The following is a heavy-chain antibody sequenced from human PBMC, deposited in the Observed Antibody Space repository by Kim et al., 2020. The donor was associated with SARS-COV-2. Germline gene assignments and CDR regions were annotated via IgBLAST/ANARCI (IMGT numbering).Heavy chain of an antibody. CDR2: ISSSSSTI. V-gene: IGHV3-48*02. CDR3: ARGSKKSDIVVVVAATSLFDY. Sequence: GGSLRLSCAASGFTFSSYSMNWVRQAPGKGLEWVSYISSSSSTIYYADSVKGRFTISRDNAKNSLYLQMNSLRDEDTAVYYCARGSKKSDIVVVVAATSLFDYWGQGTLVTVSS. D-gene: IGHD2-15*01. CDR1: GFTFSSYS. J-gene: IGHJ4*02.